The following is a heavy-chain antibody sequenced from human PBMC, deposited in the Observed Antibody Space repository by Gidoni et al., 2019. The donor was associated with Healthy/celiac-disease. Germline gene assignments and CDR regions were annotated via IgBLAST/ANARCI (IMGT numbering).Heavy chain of an antibody. CDR2: ISYDGSNK. D-gene: IGHD2-21*02. V-gene: IGHV3-30-3*01. J-gene: IGHJ1*01. Sequence: QVQLVESGGGVVQPGRSLRLSCAASGFTFSSYAMHWVRQAPGKGLEWVAVISYDGSNKYYADSVKGRFTISRDNSKNTLYLQMNSLRAEDTAVYYCARGCGGDCYPEYFQHWGQGTLVTVSS. CDR1: GFTFSSYA. CDR3: ARGCGGDCYPEYFQH.